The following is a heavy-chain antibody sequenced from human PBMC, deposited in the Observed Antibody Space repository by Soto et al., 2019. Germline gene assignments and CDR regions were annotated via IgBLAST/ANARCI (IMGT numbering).Heavy chain of an antibody. CDR1: GYTFTSYD. D-gene: IGHD3-22*01. CDR3: TTDPVTMIVVVPSSG. J-gene: IGHJ4*02. V-gene: IGHV1-8*01. Sequence: GASVKVSCKASGYTFTSYDINWVRQATGQGLEWMGWMNPNSGNTGYAQKFQGRVTMTRNTSISTAYMELSSLRSEDTALYYCTTDPVTMIVVVPSSGWGQGTLVTVSS. CDR2: MNPNSGNT.